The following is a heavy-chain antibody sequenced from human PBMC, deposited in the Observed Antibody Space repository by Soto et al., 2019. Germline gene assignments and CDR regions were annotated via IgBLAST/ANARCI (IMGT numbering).Heavy chain of an antibody. D-gene: IGHD2-15*01. Sequence: QVQLQESGPGLVKPSETLSLTCTVSGGSISSYYWSWIRHPAGKGLEWIGRIYTSGSTNYNPSLKSRVTMAVDTSKKQFALKLSSVTAADTALYYCAREIVVVVAATPNNWFDPWCQGTLVTVSS. V-gene: IGHV4-4*07. CDR3: AREIVVVVAATPNNWFDP. J-gene: IGHJ5*02. CDR1: GGSISSYY. CDR2: IYTSGST.